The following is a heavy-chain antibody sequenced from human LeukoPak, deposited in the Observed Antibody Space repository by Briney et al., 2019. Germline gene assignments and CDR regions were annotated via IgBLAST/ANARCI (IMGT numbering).Heavy chain of an antibody. D-gene: IGHD6-6*01. CDR1: GGSFSGYY. CDR2: INHSGST. V-gene: IGHV4-34*01. Sequence: RSSETLSLTCAVYGGSFSGYYWSWIRQPPGKGLEWIGEINHSGSTNYNPSLKSRVTISVDTSKNQFSLKLSSVTAADTAVYYCARHKSVQTAFDIWGQGTMVTVSS. J-gene: IGHJ3*02. CDR3: ARHKSVQTAFDI.